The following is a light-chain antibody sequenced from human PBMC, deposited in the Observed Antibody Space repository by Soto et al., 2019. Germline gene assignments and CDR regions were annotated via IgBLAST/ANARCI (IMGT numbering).Light chain of an antibody. J-gene: IGLJ1*01. CDR2: DTD. Sequence: QAVVTQEPSLTVSPGGTVTLTCDSNTGPVTSGHYPYWFQQKPGQAPRALIYDTDNKHSWTPARFSGSLLGGTAALTLSGAQPEAEADYYCLLSYTGRLYVFGTGTKLTVL. CDR3: LLSYTGRLYV. CDR1: TGPVTSGHY. V-gene: IGLV7-46*01.